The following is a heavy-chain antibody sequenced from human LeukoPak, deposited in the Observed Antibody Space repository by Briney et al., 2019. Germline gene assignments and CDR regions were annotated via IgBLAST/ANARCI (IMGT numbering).Heavy chain of an antibody. V-gene: IGHV1-3*01. CDR3: ARGAQYSSSWYRPYYYYYGMDV. CDR1: GYTFTSYA. CDR2: INAGNGNT. J-gene: IGHJ6*02. D-gene: IGHD6-13*01. Sequence: ASVKVSCKASGYTFTSYAMHWVRQAPGQRLEWMGWINAGNGNTKYSQKFQGRVTITRDTSASTAYMELSSLRSEDTAVYYCARGAQYSSSWYRPYYYYYGMDVWGQGTTVTVSS.